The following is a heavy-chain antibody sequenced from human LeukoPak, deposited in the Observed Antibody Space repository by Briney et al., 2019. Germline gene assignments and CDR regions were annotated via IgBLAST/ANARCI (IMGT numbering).Heavy chain of an antibody. CDR1: GSTFSSYA. CDR3: ATPIDNYYDSSGYYYVAAFDI. V-gene: IGHV3-23*01. CDR2: ISGSGGST. J-gene: IGHJ3*02. D-gene: IGHD3-22*01. Sequence: PGGSLRLSCAASGSTFSSYAMSWVRLAPGKGLEWVSAISGSGGSTYYADSVKGRFTISRDNSKNTLYLQMNSLRAEDTAVYYCATPIDNYYDSSGYYYVAAFDIWGQGTMVTVSS.